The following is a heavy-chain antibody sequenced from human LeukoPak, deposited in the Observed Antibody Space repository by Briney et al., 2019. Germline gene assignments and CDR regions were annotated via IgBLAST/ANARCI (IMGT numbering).Heavy chain of an antibody. CDR2: IYTSGST. CDR3: ARDAEWFGELQNWFDP. V-gene: IGHV4-61*02. CDR1: GGSISSGSYY. J-gene: IGHJ5*02. D-gene: IGHD3-10*01. Sequence: PSETLSLTCTVSGGSISSGSYYWSWIRQPVGKGLEWIGRIYTSGSTNYNPSLKSRVTISVDTSKNQFSLKLSSVTAADTAVYYCARDAEWFGELQNWFDPWGQGTLVTVSS.